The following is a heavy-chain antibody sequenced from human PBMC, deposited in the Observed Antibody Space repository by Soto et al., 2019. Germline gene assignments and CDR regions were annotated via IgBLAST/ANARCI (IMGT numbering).Heavy chain of an antibody. Sequence: GGSLRLSCAASGFTFSSYAMHWVRQAPGKGLEWVAVISYDGSNKYYADSVKGRFTISRDNSKNTLYLQMNSLRAEDTAVYYCARDAPTYYYDSSGYLDYWGQGNLVTVPQ. D-gene: IGHD3-22*01. CDR2: ISYDGSNK. CDR1: GFTFSSYA. J-gene: IGHJ4*02. V-gene: IGHV3-30-3*01. CDR3: ARDAPTYYYDSSGYLDY.